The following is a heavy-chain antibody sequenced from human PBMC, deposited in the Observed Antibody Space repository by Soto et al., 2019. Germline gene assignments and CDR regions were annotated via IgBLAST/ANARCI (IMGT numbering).Heavy chain of an antibody. D-gene: IGHD3-10*01. Sequence: NPXQRLCRAGSVYGGSFHGYYWSWIRQPPGKALEWIGEINHSGSVNFNPTFKSRVSISLDTSKNQMSLQLSYVSAEDTAVYYCAKGPQAGYYDSGTFYSSVPWGQGTLVTVYS. CDR1: GGSFHGYY. J-gene: IGHJ5*02. CDR2: INHSGSV. CDR3: AKGPQAGYYDSGTFYSSVP. V-gene: IGHV4-34*01.